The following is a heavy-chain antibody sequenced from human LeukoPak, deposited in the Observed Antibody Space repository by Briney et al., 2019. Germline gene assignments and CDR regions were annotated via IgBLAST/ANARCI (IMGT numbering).Heavy chain of an antibody. CDR3: AGDRNSDWYSPLDY. CDR2: ITATGDTA. V-gene: IGHV3-23*01. J-gene: IGHJ4*02. D-gene: IGHD6-19*01. CDR1: GFAFTKCA. Sequence: GGSLRLSCVASGFAFTKCAMSWIRQAPGKGLEWVAIITATGDTAYYADSVKGRFTISRDNSRNTVYMQMDSLRAEDTAIYYCAGDRNSDWYSPLDYWGQGSQVTVSP.